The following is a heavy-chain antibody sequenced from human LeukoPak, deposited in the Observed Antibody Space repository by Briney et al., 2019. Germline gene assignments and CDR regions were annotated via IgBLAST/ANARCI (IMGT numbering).Heavy chain of an antibody. V-gene: IGHV1-69*06. Sequence: SVKVSCKASGYTFTSYYMHWVRQAPGQGLEWMGGIIPFFGTANYAQKFQGRVAITADKSTSTAYMELSSLRSEDTAVSYCARGGSGSHFDYWGQGTLVTVSS. CDR1: GYTFTSYY. J-gene: IGHJ4*02. CDR2: IIPFFGTA. CDR3: ARGGSGSHFDY. D-gene: IGHD3-10*01.